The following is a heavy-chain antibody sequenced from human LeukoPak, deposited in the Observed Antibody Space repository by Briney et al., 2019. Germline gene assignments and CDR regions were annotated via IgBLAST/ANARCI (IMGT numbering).Heavy chain of an antibody. CDR2: IWYDGSNE. CDR3: ARDSGDYGDYGTSYYFDY. J-gene: IGHJ4*02. D-gene: IGHD4-17*01. V-gene: IGHV3-33*01. CDR1: GFTFSSYG. Sequence: GGSLRLSCAASGFTFSSYGMHWVRQAPGKGLEWVAVIWYDGSNEYYADSVKGRFTISRDNSKNTLYLQMNSLRAEDTAVYYCARDSGDYGDYGTSYYFDYWGQGTLVTVSS.